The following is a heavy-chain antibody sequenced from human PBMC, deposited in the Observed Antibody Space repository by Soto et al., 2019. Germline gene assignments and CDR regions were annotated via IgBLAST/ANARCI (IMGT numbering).Heavy chain of an antibody. Sequence: CAVWGFSFYDYAMYWVRQAPGKGLEWVSGISWNSGSIGYADSVKGRFTISRDNAKNSLYLQMNSLRAEDTALYYCAKTMADRGGHYFAHWGQGTLVTVSA. D-gene: IGHD3-10*01. CDR2: ISWNSGSI. V-gene: IGHV3-9*01. J-gene: IGHJ4*02. CDR3: AKTMADRGGHYFAH. CDR1: GFSFYDYA.